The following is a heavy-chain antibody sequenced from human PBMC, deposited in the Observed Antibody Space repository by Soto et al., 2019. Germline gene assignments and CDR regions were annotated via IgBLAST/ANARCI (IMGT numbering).Heavy chain of an antibody. CDR2: ISYDGSNK. V-gene: IGHV3-30-3*01. J-gene: IGHJ5*02. D-gene: IGHD1-1*01. CDR3: ARSTGTTCSWFDP. CDR1: GFTFSSYA. Sequence: QVQLVESGGGVVQPGRSLRLSCAASGFTFSSYAMHWVRQAPGKGLEWVAAISYDGSNKYYADSVKGRFTISRDNSKNTLYLQMNSLRAEDTAVYYCARSTGTTCSWFDPWGQGTLGTGSS.